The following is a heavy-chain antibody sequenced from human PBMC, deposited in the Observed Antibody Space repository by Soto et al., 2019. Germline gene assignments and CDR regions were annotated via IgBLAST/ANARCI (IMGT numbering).Heavy chain of an antibody. CDR3: ARDVPHDVGDYAWRAFDI. CDR1: GFIVSSNY. D-gene: IGHD4-17*01. CDR2: IYSGGST. Sequence: EVQLVESGGGLVQPGGSLRLSCAASGFIVSSNYMSWVRQAPGKGLEWVSVIYSGGSTYYADSVKGRFTISRHNSKNTLYLQMNSLRAEDTAVYCCARDVPHDVGDYAWRAFDIWGQGTMVTVSS. J-gene: IGHJ3*02. V-gene: IGHV3-53*04.